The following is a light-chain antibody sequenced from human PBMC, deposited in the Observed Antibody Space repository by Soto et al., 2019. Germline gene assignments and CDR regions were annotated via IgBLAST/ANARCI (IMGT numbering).Light chain of an antibody. CDR2: GAS. Sequence: EIVLTQSPGTLSLSPGERGTLSCRASQSVSGSYLAWYQQKPGQAPRLLIYGASNRATGIPDRFSGSGSGTEFTLTISRLQSEDFAVYYCQKYNNWPPFTFGQGTRLEI. CDR1: QSVSGSY. J-gene: IGKJ5*01. V-gene: IGKV3-15*01. CDR3: QKYNNWPPFT.